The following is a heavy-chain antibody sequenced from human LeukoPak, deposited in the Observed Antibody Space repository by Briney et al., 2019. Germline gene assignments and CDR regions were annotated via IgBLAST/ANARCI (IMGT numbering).Heavy chain of an antibody. CDR2: ISGSGGST. CDR3: AKDFRSGSYSTEPYDAFDI. V-gene: IGHV3-23*01. J-gene: IGHJ3*02. Sequence: GGSLRLSCAASGFTFSSNAMSWVRQAPGKGLEWVSAISGSGGSTYYADSVKGRFTISRDNSKNTLYLQMNSLRAEDTAVYYCAKDFRSGSYSTEPYDAFDIWGQGTMVTVSS. D-gene: IGHD1-26*01. CDR1: GFTFSSNA.